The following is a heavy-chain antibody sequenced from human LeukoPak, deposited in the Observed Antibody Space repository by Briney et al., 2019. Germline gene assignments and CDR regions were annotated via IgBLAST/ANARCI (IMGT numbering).Heavy chain of an antibody. V-gene: IGHV3-48*02. Sequence: GGSLRLSCAASGFTFSSYNMNWVRQAPGKGLECVSYISSSSSTINYADSVKGRFTISRDNAKNSLYLQINSLRDEDTAVYYCAREAYGDYGSYDFDRWGQGTLVTVSS. CDR3: AREAYGDYGSYDFDR. CDR1: GFTFSSYN. D-gene: IGHD4-17*01. CDR2: ISSSSSTI. J-gene: IGHJ5*02.